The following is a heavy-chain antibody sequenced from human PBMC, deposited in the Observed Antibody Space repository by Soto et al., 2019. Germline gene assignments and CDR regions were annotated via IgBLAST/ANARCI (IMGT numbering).Heavy chain of an antibody. CDR2: LYDVDGS. Sequence: GGSLRLSCAAFGLTVSGKKYVAWVRQAPGKGLEWVSALYDVDGSFYADSVKGRFTTYSDRSKTTVYLQMNGLRHDDTAVYYCASWHEREHAYDVWGQGTTVTVSS. J-gene: IGHJ3*01. CDR3: ASWHEREHAYDV. D-gene: IGHD1-1*01. V-gene: IGHV3-53*01. CDR1: GLTVSGKKY.